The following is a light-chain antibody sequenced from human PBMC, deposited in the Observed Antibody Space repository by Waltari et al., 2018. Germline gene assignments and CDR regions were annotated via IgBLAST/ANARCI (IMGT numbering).Light chain of an antibody. Sequence: IVLTQSPGTLSLSPGERATLSCRASPSVTSSYLALYQQQPGQAPRLLIYVASSRATGIPDRFSGSGSGTDFALTISRLEPEDFAVYYCQQYGTSPPYTFGQGTKLEIK. CDR1: PSVTSSY. V-gene: IGKV3-20*01. CDR2: VAS. CDR3: QQYGTSPPYT. J-gene: IGKJ2*01.